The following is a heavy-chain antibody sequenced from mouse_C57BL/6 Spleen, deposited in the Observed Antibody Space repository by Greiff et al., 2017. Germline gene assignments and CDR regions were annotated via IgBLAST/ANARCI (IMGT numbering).Heavy chain of an antibody. CDR2: VSNGGGST. Sequence: EVQRVESGGGLVQPGGSLKLSCAASGFSFSDDYMCWVRQTPEKRLEWVAYVSNGGGSTFYPDTVKGRFTISRHNAKNTLYLQMIRLKSEDTAMYYCARRYYSLYWYFDVWGTGTTVTVSS. D-gene: IGHD2-12*01. V-gene: IGHV5-12*01. J-gene: IGHJ1*03. CDR3: ARRYYSLYWYFDV. CDR1: GFSFSDDY.